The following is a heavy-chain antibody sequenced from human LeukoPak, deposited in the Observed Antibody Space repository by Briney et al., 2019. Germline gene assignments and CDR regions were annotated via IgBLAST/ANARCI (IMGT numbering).Heavy chain of an antibody. Sequence: PSETLSLTCTVSGGSISSSSYYWGWIRQPPGKGLEWIGSIYYSGSTYYNPSLKSRVTISVDTSKNQFSLKLSSVTAADTAVYYCARHTGYVFSYFQHWGQGTLVTVSS. D-gene: IGHD3-3*01. J-gene: IGHJ1*01. CDR3: ARHTGYVFSYFQH. V-gene: IGHV4-39*01. CDR1: GGSISSSSYY. CDR2: IYYSGST.